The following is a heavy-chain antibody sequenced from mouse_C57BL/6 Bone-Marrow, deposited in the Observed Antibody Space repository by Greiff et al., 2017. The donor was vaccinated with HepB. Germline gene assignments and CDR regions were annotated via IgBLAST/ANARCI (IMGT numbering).Heavy chain of an antibody. CDR2: ISSGSSTI. Sequence: VQLQHSGGGLVKPGGSLKLSCAASGFTFSDYGMHWVRQAPEKGLEWVAYISSGSSTIYYADTVKGRFTISRDNAKNTLFLQMTSLRSEDTAMYYCARRKYSNYVPYYAMDYWGQGTSVTVSS. J-gene: IGHJ4*01. CDR3: ARRKYSNYVPYYAMDY. V-gene: IGHV5-17*01. CDR1: GFTFSDYG. D-gene: IGHD2-5*01.